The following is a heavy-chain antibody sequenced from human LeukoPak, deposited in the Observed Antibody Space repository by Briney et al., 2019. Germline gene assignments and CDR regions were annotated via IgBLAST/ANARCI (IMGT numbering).Heavy chain of an antibody. V-gene: IGHV1-69*05. CDR3: ARERAIEMATISWFDP. J-gene: IGHJ5*02. Sequence: SVKVSCKASGGTFSSYAISWVRQAPGQGLEWMGGIIPIFGTANYTQKFQGRVTITTDESTSTAYMELSSLRSEDTAVYYCARERAIEMATISWFDPWGQGTLVTVSS. D-gene: IGHD5-24*01. CDR2: IIPIFGTA. CDR1: GGTFSSYA.